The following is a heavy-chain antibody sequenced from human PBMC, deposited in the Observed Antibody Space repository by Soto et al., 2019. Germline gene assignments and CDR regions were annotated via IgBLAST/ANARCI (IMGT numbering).Heavy chain of an antibody. V-gene: IGHV1-2*04. J-gene: IGHJ6*03. D-gene: IGHD5-12*01. CDR3: ARGVVATIEYYYYYYMDV. CDR1: GYTFTGYY. Sequence: ASVKVSCKASGYTFTGYYMHWVRQAPGQGLEWMGWINPNSGGTNYAQKFQGWVTMTRDTSISTAYMELSRLRSDDTAVYYCARGVVATIEYYYYYYMDVWGKGTTVTVPS. CDR2: INPNSGGT.